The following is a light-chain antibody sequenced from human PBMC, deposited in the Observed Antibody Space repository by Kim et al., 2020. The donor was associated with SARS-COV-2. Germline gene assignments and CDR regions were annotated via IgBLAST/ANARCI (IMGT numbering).Light chain of an antibody. CDR3: NSRDSSGNHPVV. Sequence: SSELTQDPAVSVALGQTVRITCQGHSLRNYYASWYQQKPGQAPVLVIYGKNNRPSGIPDRLSGSSSGNTASLTITGAQAEDEADYYCNSRDSSGNHPVVF. J-gene: IGLJ2*01. CDR1: SLRNYY. CDR2: GKN. V-gene: IGLV3-19*01.